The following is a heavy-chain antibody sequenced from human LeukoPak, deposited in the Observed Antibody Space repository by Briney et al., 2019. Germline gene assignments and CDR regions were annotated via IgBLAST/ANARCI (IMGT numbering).Heavy chain of an antibody. V-gene: IGHV3-30*03. CDR1: GFTFSSYS. D-gene: IGHD4-17*01. CDR3: VRGDYGESY. Sequence: GGSLRLSCAASGFTFSSYSLNWVRQAPGKGLEWVAVISYDGSNKYYADSVKGRFTISRDNSKNTLYLQMNSLRAEDTAVYYCVRGDYGESYWGQGTLVTVSS. J-gene: IGHJ4*02. CDR2: ISYDGSNK.